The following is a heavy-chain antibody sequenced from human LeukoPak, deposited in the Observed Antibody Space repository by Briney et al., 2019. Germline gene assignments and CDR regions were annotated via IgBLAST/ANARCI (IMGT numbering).Heavy chain of an antibody. Sequence: GGSLRLSCAASGFTVSSNYMSWVRQAPGKGLEWVSFIYSDNTHYSDSVKGRFTISRDNSKNTLYLQMNSLRAEDTAVYYCARDTDSWYFDYWGQGTLVTVSS. CDR3: ARDTDSWYFDY. V-gene: IGHV3-53*01. D-gene: IGHD6-13*01. CDR2: IYSDNT. CDR1: GFTVSSNY. J-gene: IGHJ4*02.